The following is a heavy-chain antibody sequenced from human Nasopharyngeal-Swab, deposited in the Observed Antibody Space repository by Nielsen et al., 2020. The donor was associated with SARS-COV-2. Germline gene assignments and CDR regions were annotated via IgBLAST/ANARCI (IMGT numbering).Heavy chain of an antibody. V-gene: IGHV4-59*12. CDR3: ARGGGYSYGTWVWFDP. J-gene: IGHJ5*02. Sequence: WIRQPPGKGLEWIGYIYYSGSTNYNPSLKSRVTISVDTSKNQSSLKLSSVTAADTAVYYCARGGGYSYGTWVWFDPWGQGTLVTVSS. CDR2: IYYSGST. D-gene: IGHD5-18*01.